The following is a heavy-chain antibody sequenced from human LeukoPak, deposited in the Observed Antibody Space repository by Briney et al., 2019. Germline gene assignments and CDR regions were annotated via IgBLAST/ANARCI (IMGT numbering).Heavy chain of an antibody. Sequence: GGSLRLSCAASGFTFSSYAMHWVRQAPGKGLEWVAVISYDGSNKYYADSVKGRFTISRDNSKNTLYLQMNSLRAEDTAVYYCARDGGIVVVPAAMSFDYWGQGTLVTVSS. CDR2: ISYDGSNK. CDR3: ARDGGIVVVPAAMSFDY. V-gene: IGHV3-30-3*01. D-gene: IGHD2-2*01. CDR1: GFTFSSYA. J-gene: IGHJ4*02.